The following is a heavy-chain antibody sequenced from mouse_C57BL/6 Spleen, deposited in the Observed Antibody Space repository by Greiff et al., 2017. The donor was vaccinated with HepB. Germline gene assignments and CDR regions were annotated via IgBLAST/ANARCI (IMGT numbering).Heavy chain of an antibody. Sequence: QVQLKESGAELVRPGTSVKVSCKASGYAFTNYLIEWVKQRPGQGLEWIGVINPGSGGTNYNEKFKGKATLTADKSSSTAYMQLSSLTSEDSAVYFCARDGNYTWFAYWGQGTLVTVSA. D-gene: IGHD2-1*01. CDR3: ARDGNYTWFAY. J-gene: IGHJ3*01. CDR2: INPGSGGT. V-gene: IGHV1-54*01. CDR1: GYAFTNYL.